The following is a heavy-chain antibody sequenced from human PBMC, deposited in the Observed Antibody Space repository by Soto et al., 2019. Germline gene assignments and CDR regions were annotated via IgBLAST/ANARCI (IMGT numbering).Heavy chain of an antibody. D-gene: IGHD6-19*01. CDR2: TDYSGNT. CDR3: ARAVGDPLYYLDY. V-gene: IGHV4-59*08. CDR1: SDSISSYY. Sequence: PSETLSLTCTVSSDSISSYYWIWIRQSPGKGLEWIGYTDYSGNTNYNPSLKSRVTISGDTSKNQFSLRLSSVTAAHTAVYYCARAVGDPLYYLDYWGQGTLVTVSS. J-gene: IGHJ4*02.